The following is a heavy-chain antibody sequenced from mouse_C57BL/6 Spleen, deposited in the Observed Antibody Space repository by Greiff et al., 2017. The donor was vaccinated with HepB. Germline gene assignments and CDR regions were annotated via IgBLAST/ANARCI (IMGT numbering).Heavy chain of an antibody. Sequence: VQVVESGPGLVAPSQSLSITCTVSGFSLTSYAISWVRQPPGKGLEWLGVIWTGGGTNYNSALKSRLSISKDNSKSQVFLKMNSLQTDDTARYYCARNVYGSSYAMDYWGQGTSVTVSS. V-gene: IGHV2-9-1*01. CDR1: GFSLTSYA. D-gene: IGHD1-1*01. J-gene: IGHJ4*01. CDR3: ARNVYGSSYAMDY. CDR2: IWTGGGT.